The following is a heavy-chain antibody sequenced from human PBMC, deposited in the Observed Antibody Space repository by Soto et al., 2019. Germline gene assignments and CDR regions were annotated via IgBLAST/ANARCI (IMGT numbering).Heavy chain of an antibody. D-gene: IGHD3-10*01. V-gene: IGHV4-30-4*01. CDR2: IYYSGST. J-gene: IGHJ6*02. CDR1: GGSISSGDYY. Sequence: QVQLQESGPGLVKPSQTLSLTCTVSGGSISSGDYYWSWIRQPPGKGLEWIGYIYYSGSTYYNPSLKSRVTISVDTSKNQFSLKLSSVTAADTAVYYCARVGLGELLAHGMDVWGQGTTVTVSS. CDR3: ARVGLGELLAHGMDV.